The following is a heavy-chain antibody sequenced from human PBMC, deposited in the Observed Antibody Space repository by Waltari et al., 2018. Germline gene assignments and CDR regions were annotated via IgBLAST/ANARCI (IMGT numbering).Heavy chain of an antibody. V-gene: IGHV1-69*04. Sequence: VQLVQSGAEVQKPGSSVKVSCKGSGGTFSRYAILWVRQAPGQGLEWMGGIIPILGIANCAQKFQGRVTITADESTSTAYMELSSLRSEDTAVYYCAREVYGDSNWFDPWGQGTLVTVSS. CDR3: AREVYGDSNWFDP. J-gene: IGHJ5*02. CDR1: GGTFSRYA. CDR2: IIPILGIA. D-gene: IGHD4-17*01.